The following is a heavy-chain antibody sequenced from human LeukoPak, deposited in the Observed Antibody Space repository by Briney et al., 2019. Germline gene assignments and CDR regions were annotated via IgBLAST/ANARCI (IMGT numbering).Heavy chain of an antibody. J-gene: IGHJ6*02. Sequence: ASVKVSCKASGYTFTGYYMHWVRQAPGQGLEWMGWINPNSGGTNYAQKFQGRVTMTRDTSISTAYMELSRLRSDDTAVYYCARDNGGWIQLGSNFRGYYYYGMDVWGQGTTVTVSS. D-gene: IGHD5-18*01. CDR2: INPNSGGT. V-gene: IGHV1-2*02. CDR3: ARDNGGWIQLGSNFRGYYYYGMDV. CDR1: GYTFTGYY.